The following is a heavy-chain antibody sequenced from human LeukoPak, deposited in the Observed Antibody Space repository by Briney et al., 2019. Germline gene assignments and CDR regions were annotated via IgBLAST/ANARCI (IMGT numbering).Heavy chain of an antibody. D-gene: IGHD1-26*01. CDR3: ASQAILGETTNSFDY. CDR2: INPNSGGT. CDR1: GYTFTGYY. V-gene: IGHV1-2*02. J-gene: IGHJ4*02. Sequence: ASVKVSCKASGYTFTGYYMHWVRQAPGQGLEWMGWINPNSGGTNYAQKFQGRVTMTRDTSISTAYMELTRLTSDDTAVYYCASQAILGETTNSFDYWGQGALVTVSS.